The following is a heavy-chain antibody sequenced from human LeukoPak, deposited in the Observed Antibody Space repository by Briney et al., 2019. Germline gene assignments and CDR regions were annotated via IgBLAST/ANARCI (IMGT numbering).Heavy chain of an antibody. CDR3: ARVRRITMFRGAYDSYYYYYYMDV. Sequence: PSQTQSLTCTVSGGSISSGSYCWSWLRQPAGKGLEWIGRIYTSASTNYTPSLKSSVTISVDTSKNQVSLKLSSVAAAETAVYYCARVRRITMFRGAYDSYYYYYYMDVWGKGTTVTISS. J-gene: IGHJ6*03. CDR1: GGSISSGSYC. V-gene: IGHV4-61*02. CDR2: IYTSAST. D-gene: IGHD3-10*01.